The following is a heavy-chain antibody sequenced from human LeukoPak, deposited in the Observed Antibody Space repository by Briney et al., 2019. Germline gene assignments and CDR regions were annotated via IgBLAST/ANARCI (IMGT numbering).Heavy chain of an antibody. J-gene: IGHJ6*02. D-gene: IGHD7-27*01. V-gene: IGHV3-23*01. CDR2: ISGSGGST. Sequence: PGGSLRLSCAASGFTFTNYGMSWVRQAPGKGLEWVSAISGSGGSTDYGDSVKGRFTISRDNSKNTLYLRMNSLRAEDTAVYYCARFPPGYYAMDVWGQGTTVTVSS. CDR3: ARFPPGYYAMDV. CDR1: GFTFTNYG.